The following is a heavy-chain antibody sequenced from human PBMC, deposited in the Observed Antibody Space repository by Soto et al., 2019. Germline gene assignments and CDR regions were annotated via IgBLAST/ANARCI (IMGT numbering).Heavy chain of an antibody. CDR3: ARHEVVVAAGALFD. CDR2: IYYSGST. V-gene: IGHV4-39*01. Sequence: PSETLSLTCTVSGGSISSSSYYWGWIRQPPGKGLEWIGSIYYSGSTYYNPSLKSRVTISVDTSKNQFSLKLSSVTAADTAVYYCARHEVVVAAGALFDWGQGTLVTVSS. CDR1: GGSISSSSYY. D-gene: IGHD2-15*01. J-gene: IGHJ4*02.